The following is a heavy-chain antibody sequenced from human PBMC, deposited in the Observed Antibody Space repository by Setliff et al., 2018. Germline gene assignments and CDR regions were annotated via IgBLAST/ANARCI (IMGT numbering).Heavy chain of an antibody. J-gene: IGHJ4*02. V-gene: IGHV4-34*01. CDR3: ARDRGSNNSPEDFDY. CDR2: INHRGST. D-gene: IGHD1-1*01. Sequence: KPSETLSLTCAAYGGTFSDYYWTWIRQPPGKGLEWVGEINHRGSTTYNPSLKSRVTISIDTSKNQFFLKVRSVTAADTAVYYCARDRGSNNSPEDFDYWGRGTLVTVSS. CDR1: GGTFSDYY.